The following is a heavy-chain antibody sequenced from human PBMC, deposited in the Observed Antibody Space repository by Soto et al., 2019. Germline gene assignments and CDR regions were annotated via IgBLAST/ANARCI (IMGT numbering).Heavy chain of an antibody. CDR1: GYTFTSHY. CDR3: SSFSSYYDASSGYDS. D-gene: IGHD3-22*01. Sequence: ASVRGACRSSGYTFTSHYMHWVRQAPGQGLEWMGIINPSGGSTSYAQKFQCRVTMTMDTSTSTVYMALSSLRSEDTAVDYCSSFSSYYDASSGYDSFGQGNLVTVSS. J-gene: IGHJ5*01. CDR2: INPSGGST. V-gene: IGHV1-46*03.